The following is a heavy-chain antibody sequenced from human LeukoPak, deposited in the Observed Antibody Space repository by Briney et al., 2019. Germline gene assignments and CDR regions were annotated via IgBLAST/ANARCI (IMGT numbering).Heavy chain of an antibody. CDR1: GLTFSDHY. D-gene: IGHD2-15*01. V-gene: IGHV3-72*01. CDR3: ARGLGFGGGHY. CDR2: SRDKANSYTT. Sequence: GGSLRRSCAASGLTFSDHYMDWVRQAPGKGLEWVGRSRDKANSYTTEYAASVKGRFTISTDDSNNSLFLHMNSLRTKDTAVYYCARGLGFGGGHYWGQGTLVTVSS. J-gene: IGHJ4*02.